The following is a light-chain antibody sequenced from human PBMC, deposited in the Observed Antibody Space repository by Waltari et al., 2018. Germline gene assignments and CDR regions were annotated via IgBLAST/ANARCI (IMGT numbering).Light chain of an antibody. J-gene: IGLJ3*02. Sequence: QSVLTQAPSESGTPGQTVTISCSGSSSNIGNNFVYWYKQVPGMAPKLLIYTNDQRPSGVPDRFSGYKSGSSASLAISGLRSEDEADYYCATWDDSLSGPVFGGGTNLTVL. CDR3: ATWDDSLSGPV. CDR1: SSNIGNNF. V-gene: IGLV1-47*01. CDR2: TND.